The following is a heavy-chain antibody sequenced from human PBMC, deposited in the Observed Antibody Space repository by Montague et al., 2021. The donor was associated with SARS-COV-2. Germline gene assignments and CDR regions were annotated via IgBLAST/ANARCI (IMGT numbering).Heavy chain of an antibody. Sequence: TLSLTCTVSGGSISRGYYYWSWIRLPAGKGLEWIGRIYRSGSPNYXPSLESRVVLSVDTSRNQFSMKMTSVTAADTAMYYCARSVDTGVVTVTGGFDSWGQGTLVIVSS. J-gene: IGHJ4*02. V-gene: IGHV4-61*02. CDR3: ARSVDTGVVTVTGGFDS. CDR2: IYRSGSP. D-gene: IGHD5-18*01. CDR1: GGSISRGYYY.